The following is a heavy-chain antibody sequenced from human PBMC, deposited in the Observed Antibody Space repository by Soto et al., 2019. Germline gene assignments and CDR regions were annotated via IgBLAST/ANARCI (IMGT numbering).Heavy chain of an antibody. Sequence: PGWSLILSCAASGFTFSDYYVTWLRQAPGRGLEWLGYIGGRGSPQRYADSVKGRFTISRDNAKNSLYLQMNSLRAEDTAVYFCAKYASGSWFLFDYWGQGTLVTVSS. CDR3: AKYASGSWFLFDY. CDR1: GFTFSDYY. CDR2: IGGRGSPQ. J-gene: IGHJ4*02. V-gene: IGHV3-11*01. D-gene: IGHD6-13*01.